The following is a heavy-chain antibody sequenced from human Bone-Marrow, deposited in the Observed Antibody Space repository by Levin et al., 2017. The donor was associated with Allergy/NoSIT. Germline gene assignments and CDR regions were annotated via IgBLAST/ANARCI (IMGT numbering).Heavy chain of an antibody. J-gene: IGHJ6*02. CDR3: AKDSRNTNGYYYYSGMDV. Sequence: SLKISCAASGFTFDDYAMHWVRQVPGKGLEWVSGISWNSENRGYADSVKGRFTISRDNAKNSLYLQMNSLRAEDTALYYCAKDSRNTNGYYYYSGMDVWGQGTTVAVSS. CDR1: GFTFDDYA. V-gene: IGHV3-9*01. D-gene: IGHD1/OR15-1a*01. CDR2: ISWNSENR.